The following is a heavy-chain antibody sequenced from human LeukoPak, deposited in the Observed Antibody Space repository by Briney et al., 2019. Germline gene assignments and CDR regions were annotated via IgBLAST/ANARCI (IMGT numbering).Heavy chain of an antibody. J-gene: IGHJ4*02. Sequence: GGSLRLSCAASGFTFSSYSMNWVRQAPGKGLEWVSYISRSSSTIYYADSVKGRFTISRDNAKNSLYLQMNSLRAEDTAVYYCARDGLRSFSGLDYWGQGTLVTASS. CDR1: GFTFSSYS. V-gene: IGHV3-48*01. CDR2: ISRSSSTI. D-gene: IGHD5-12*01. CDR3: ARDGLRSFSGLDY.